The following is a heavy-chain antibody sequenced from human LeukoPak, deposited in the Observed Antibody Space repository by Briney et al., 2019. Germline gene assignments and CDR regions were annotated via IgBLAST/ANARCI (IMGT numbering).Heavy chain of an antibody. V-gene: IGHV3-30*18. CDR1: GFTFDTYG. Sequence: GGSLRLSCAASGFTFDTYGMLWVRQAPGKGLEWVAVIAYDGSNRYHADSVKGRFTISRDNSKNTLYLQMNSLRGEDTAVYYCANEKAIGTIYYGLDVWGQGTTVTVSS. CDR3: ANEKAIGTIYYGLDV. CDR2: IAYDGSNR. D-gene: IGHD1-1*01. J-gene: IGHJ6*02.